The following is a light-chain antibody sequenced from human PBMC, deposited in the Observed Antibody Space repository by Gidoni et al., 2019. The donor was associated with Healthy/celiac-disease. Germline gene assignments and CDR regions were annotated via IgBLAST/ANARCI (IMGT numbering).Light chain of an antibody. CDR2: GAS. V-gene: IGKV3-15*01. CDR1: QSVSSK. Sequence: EIVITQSPATLSVSPGERATLSCRASQSVSSKLAWYQQKPGQAPRLLIYGASTRATGIPARFRGSGSGTEFTLTISSLQSEDFAIYHCQQYNNWPSWTFGQGTKVEIK. CDR3: QQYNNWPSWT. J-gene: IGKJ1*01.